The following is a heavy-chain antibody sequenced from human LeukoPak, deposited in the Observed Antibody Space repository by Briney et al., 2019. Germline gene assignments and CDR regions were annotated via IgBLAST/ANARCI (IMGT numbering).Heavy chain of an antibody. Sequence: GRSLRLSCAASGFTFSSYVMHWVRQAPGKGLEWVAVISYDGSNKYYADSVKGRFTISRDNSKNTLYLQMNSLRAEDTAVYYCARESVATALGYFDYWGQGTLVTVSS. D-gene: IGHD5-12*01. V-gene: IGHV3-30*03. CDR3: ARESVATALGYFDY. CDR1: GFTFSSYV. CDR2: ISYDGSNK. J-gene: IGHJ4*02.